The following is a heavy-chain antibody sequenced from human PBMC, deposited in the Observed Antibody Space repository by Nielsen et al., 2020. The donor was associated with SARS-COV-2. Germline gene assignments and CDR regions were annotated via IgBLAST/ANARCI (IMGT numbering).Heavy chain of an antibody. V-gene: IGHV4-4*02. J-gene: IGHJ3*02. Sequence: GSLRLSCAASGFTFSSYAMSWVRQPPGKGLEWIGQIHRFGNTRYNPSLKSRVTMSLDKSKNHFSLKLNSLTAADTAVYYCARPDLSYGYAFDIWGQGTMVTVSS. CDR3: ARPDLSYGYAFDI. CDR1: GFTFSSYAM. D-gene: IGHD5-24*01. CDR2: IHRFGNT.